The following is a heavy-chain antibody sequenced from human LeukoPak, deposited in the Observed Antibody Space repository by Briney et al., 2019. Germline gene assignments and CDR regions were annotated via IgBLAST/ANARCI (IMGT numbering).Heavy chain of an antibody. V-gene: IGHV4-38-2*01. J-gene: IGHJ4*02. CDR3: ASLYCSGGSCYIDY. Sequence: PSETLSLTCSVSGYSISSAYYWGWIRQPPGKGLEWIGSIYHSGSTYYNPSLKSRVTISVDTSKNQFSLKLTSVTAADTAVYYCASLYCSGGSCYIDYWGQGTLVTVSS. D-gene: IGHD2-15*01. CDR1: GYSISSAYY. CDR2: IYHSGST.